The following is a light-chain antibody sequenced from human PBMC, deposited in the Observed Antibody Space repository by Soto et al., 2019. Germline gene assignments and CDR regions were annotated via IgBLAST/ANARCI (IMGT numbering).Light chain of an antibody. CDR1: QSVSSN. J-gene: IGKJ4*01. CDR2: GAF. V-gene: IGKV3-11*01. Sequence: EIVMTQSPVTLSVSPGERVTLSCRASQSVSSNLAWYQQKPGQAPSLLIYGAFTRATGIPARFSGSGFGTDFTLTIASLEPEDFAVYYCQQRSNWPLTFGGGTKVDIK. CDR3: QQRSNWPLT.